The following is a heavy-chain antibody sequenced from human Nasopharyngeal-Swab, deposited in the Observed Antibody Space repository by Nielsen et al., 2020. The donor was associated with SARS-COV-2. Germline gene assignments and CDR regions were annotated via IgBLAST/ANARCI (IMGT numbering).Heavy chain of an antibody. V-gene: IGHV3-23*01. Sequence: WIRQSPGKGLEWVSAISGSGGSTYYADSVKGRFTISRDNSKNTLYLQMNSLRAEDTAVYYCAKLGSSGWLLFDYWGQGTLVTDSS. CDR2: ISGSGGST. D-gene: IGHD6-19*01. CDR3: AKLGSSGWLLFDY. J-gene: IGHJ4*02.